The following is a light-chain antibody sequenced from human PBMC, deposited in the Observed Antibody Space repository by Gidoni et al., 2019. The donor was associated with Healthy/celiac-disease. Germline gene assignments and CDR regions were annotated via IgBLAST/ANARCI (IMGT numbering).Light chain of an antibody. CDR3: SAYTSSSPRV. Sequence: HSALTQPASVSRSPGQSITIPCTGPSSDVGGYNYVSCYQQHPGKAPKLTLYDVSHRPSVVSHRFSGSKSGNTASLTISGLQAEDEADYYCSAYTSSSPRVFGGGTTLTVL. CDR1: SSDVGGYNY. V-gene: IGLV2-14*01. J-gene: IGLJ2*01. CDR2: DVS.